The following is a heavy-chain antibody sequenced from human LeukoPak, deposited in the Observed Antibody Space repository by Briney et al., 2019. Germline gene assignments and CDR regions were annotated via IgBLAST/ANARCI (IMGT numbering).Heavy chain of an antibody. Sequence: PSETLSLTCAVSGGSISSGNWWSWVRQPPGKGLEWIGEIHHSGSTNYNPSLKSRVTISVDNSKSQFSLKVRSVTAADTAVYYCWHSGYESGFDYWGQGTLVTVSS. CDR3: WHSGYESGFDY. CDR2: IHHSGST. CDR1: GGSISSGNW. V-gene: IGHV4-4*02. J-gene: IGHJ4*02. D-gene: IGHD5-12*01.